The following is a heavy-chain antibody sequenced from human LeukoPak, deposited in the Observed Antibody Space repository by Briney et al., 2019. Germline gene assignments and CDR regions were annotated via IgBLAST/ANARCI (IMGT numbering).Heavy chain of an antibody. CDR1: GYTFTGYY. Sequence: ASVKVSCKASGYTFTGYYMHWVRQAPGQGLEWMGWINPNSGGTNYAQKFQGRVTMTRDTSISTAYMQLSRLRSDDTAVYYCARDRETAEYYYYYYMDVWGKGTTVTVSS. V-gene: IGHV1-2*02. CDR2: INPNSGGT. CDR3: ARDRETAEYYYYYYMDV. J-gene: IGHJ6*03. D-gene: IGHD2-21*02.